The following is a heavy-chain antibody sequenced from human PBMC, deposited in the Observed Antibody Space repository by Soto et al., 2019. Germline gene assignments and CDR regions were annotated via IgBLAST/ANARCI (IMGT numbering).Heavy chain of an antibody. J-gene: IGHJ4*02. CDR3: AREGTIFGVVPNFDY. CDR1: GGTFSSYA. CDR2: IIPIFGTA. V-gene: IGHV1-69*13. Sequence: SVKVSCKASGGTFSSYAISWVRQAPGQGLEWMGGIIPIFGTANYAQKFQGRVTITADESTSTAYMELSSLRSEDTAVYYCAREGTIFGVVPNFDYWGQGTLVTVSS. D-gene: IGHD3-3*01.